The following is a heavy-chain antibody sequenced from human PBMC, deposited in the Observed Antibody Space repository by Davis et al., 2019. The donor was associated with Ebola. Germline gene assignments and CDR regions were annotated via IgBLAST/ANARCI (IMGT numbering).Heavy chain of an antibody. CDR2: IYYGGSP. D-gene: IGHD3-22*01. CDR3: ATLNINDRSAYYAYSY. V-gene: IGHV4-39*01. J-gene: IGHJ4*02. CDR1: GDSISRSIYY. Sequence: SETLSLTCTVSGDSISRSIYYWGWIRQPPGKGLEWIGSIYYGGSPYYNPSLKSRVTISLDTSKNQFSLNLSSVTAADTAVYYCATLNINDRSAYYAYSYWGQGTLVTVSS.